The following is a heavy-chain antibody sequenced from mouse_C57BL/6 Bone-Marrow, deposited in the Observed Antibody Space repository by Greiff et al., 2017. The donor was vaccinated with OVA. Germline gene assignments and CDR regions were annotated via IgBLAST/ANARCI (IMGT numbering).Heavy chain of an antibody. J-gene: IGHJ4*01. CDR1: GFTFTDYY. CDR3: ASHYYGSSYVYAMDY. Sequence: EVKLQESGGGLVQPGGSLSLSCAASGFTFTDYYMSWVRQPPGKALEWLGFIRNKANGYTTEYSASVKGRFTISRDNSPSILYLQMNALRAEDSATYYCASHYYGSSYVYAMDYWGQGTSVTVSS. D-gene: IGHD1-1*01. V-gene: IGHV7-3*01. CDR2: IRNKANGYTT.